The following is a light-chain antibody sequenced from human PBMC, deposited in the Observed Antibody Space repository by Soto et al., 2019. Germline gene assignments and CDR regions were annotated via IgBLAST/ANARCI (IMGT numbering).Light chain of an antibody. CDR1: SSDIGAYNY. CDR2: DVT. CDR3: SSYTSSRPYV. Sequence: QSALTQPASVSGSPGQSITISCTGTSSDIGAYNYVSWYQQHPGKAPKLMIYDVTKRTSGVSDRFSGSKSGNTASLTISGLQTEDEADYYCSSYTSSRPYVFGTGTKLTVL. V-gene: IGLV2-14*01. J-gene: IGLJ1*01.